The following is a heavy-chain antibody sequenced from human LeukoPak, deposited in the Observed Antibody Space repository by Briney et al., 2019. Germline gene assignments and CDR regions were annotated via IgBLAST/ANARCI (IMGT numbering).Heavy chain of an antibody. V-gene: IGHV3-30*02. CDR2: IRYDGSNK. J-gene: IGHJ4*02. CDR3: AKDRSAVTTHYFDY. CDR1: GFTFSSYG. Sequence: GGSLRLSCAASGFTFSSYGMHWVRQAPGKGLEWVAFIRYDGSNKYYADSAKGRFTISRDNSKNTLYLQMNSLRAEDTAVYYCAKDRSAVTTHYFDYWGQGTLVTVSS. D-gene: IGHD4-11*01.